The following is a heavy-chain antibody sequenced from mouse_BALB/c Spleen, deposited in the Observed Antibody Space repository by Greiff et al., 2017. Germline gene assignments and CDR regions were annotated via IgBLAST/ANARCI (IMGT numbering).Heavy chain of an antibody. J-gene: IGHJ1*01. CDR3: ARGGLRHLDV. V-gene: IGHV5-6-5*01. CDR2: ISSGGST. Sequence: EVKLVESGGGLVKPGGSLKLSCAASGFTFSSYAMSWVRQTPEKRLEWVASISSGGSTYYTDSVEGRFTISRDNARNILYLQMSSLRSEDTAMDYCARGGLRHLDVWGAGTTVTVSS. CDR1: GFTFSSYA. D-gene: IGHD2-4*01.